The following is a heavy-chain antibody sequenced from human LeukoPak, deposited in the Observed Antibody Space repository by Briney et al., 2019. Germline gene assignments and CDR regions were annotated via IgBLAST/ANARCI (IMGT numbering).Heavy chain of an antibody. Sequence: ASVKVSCKASGYTFTGYYMHWVRQAPGQGLEWMGWINPNSGGTNYAQKFQGRVTMTRDTSTSTAYMELSRLRSDDTAVYYCAREVKDIVVVPAASYLDYWGQGTLVTVSS. V-gene: IGHV1-2*02. CDR2: INPNSGGT. CDR1: GYTFTGYY. CDR3: AREVKDIVVVPAASYLDY. J-gene: IGHJ4*02. D-gene: IGHD2-2*01.